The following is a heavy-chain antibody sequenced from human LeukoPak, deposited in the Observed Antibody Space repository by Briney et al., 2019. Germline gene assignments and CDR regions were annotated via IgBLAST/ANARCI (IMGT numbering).Heavy chain of an antibody. Sequence: SETLSLTCDVSGGSIDSTNWWNWVRQPPGQGLEWIGEIHHDGRINYNPSLKSRVTLSVDKSKNQFSLRLNSVTAADTAMYYCARSHDHLWGNYPDYWGQGALVTVSS. CDR1: GGSIDSTNW. D-gene: IGHD3-16*02. CDR3: ARSHDHLWGNYPDY. V-gene: IGHV4/OR15-8*01. CDR2: IHHDGRI. J-gene: IGHJ4*02.